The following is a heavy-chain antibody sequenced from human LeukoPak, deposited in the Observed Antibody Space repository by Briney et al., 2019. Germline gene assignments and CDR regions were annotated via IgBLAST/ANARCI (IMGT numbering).Heavy chain of an antibody. Sequence: GGSLRLSCAVSRFTFSDNYMRWIRQAPGKGLEWVSYISSSSSYTNYADSVKGRFTISRDSVKNSLYLQMNSLRDEDTAVYYCARAPLTAYYYDSSGYYPKYSQHWGQGTLVTVSS. J-gene: IGHJ1*01. V-gene: IGHV3-11*06. CDR1: RFTFSDNY. D-gene: IGHD3-22*01. CDR3: ARAPLTAYYYDSSGYYPKYSQH. CDR2: ISSSSSYT.